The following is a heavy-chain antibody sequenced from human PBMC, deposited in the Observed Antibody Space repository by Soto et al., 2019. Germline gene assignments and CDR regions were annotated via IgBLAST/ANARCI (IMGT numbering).Heavy chain of an antibody. CDR2: IYYSGST. V-gene: IGHV4-39*01. CDR3: ARQGSSSSTMRGYYYYYYMDV. Sequence: SETLSLTCTFSGGSIXSSSYYLGWIRQPPGKGLEWIGSIYYSGSTYYNPSLKSRVTISVDTSKNQFSLKLSSVTAADTAVYYCARQGSSSSTMRGYYYYYYMDVWGKGTTVTVSS. J-gene: IGHJ6*03. D-gene: IGHD6-6*01. CDR1: GGSIXSSSYY.